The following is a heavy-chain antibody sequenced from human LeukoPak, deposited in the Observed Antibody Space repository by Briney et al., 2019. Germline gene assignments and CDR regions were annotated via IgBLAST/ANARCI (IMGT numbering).Heavy chain of an antibody. V-gene: IGHV3-64D*06. Sequence: GGSLRLSCSASGFTFSDYAIHWVRPAPGKGLEYLSAISNSGGTTYYADSVKGRFTISRDNSKNTLYLQMSTLRPEDTAVYYCVKGIPVAGTGNVVPYFYYYGMDVWGQGTTVSVS. CDR2: ISNSGGTT. CDR1: GFTFSDYA. D-gene: IGHD6-19*01. CDR3: VKGIPVAGTGNVVPYFYYYGMDV. J-gene: IGHJ6*02.